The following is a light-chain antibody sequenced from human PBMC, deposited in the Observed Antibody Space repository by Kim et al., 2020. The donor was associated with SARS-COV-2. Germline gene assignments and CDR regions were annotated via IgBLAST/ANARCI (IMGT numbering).Light chain of an antibody. CDR2: EVI. Sequence: SVPISCSGTSSDFGGFNYVSWYQQHPGKAPKLIIYEVIKRPSGVPDRFSGSRSGYTASLTISGLQAEDEADYYCTTHGGFNYVFGTGTKVTVL. CDR1: SSDFGGFNY. V-gene: IGLV2-8*01. CDR3: TTHGGFNYV. J-gene: IGLJ1*01.